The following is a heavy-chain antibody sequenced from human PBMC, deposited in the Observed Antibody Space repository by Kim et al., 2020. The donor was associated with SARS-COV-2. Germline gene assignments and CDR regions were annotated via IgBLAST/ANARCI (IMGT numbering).Heavy chain of an antibody. D-gene: IGHD3-3*01. CDR2: IKSKTDGGTT. J-gene: IGHJ4*02. V-gene: IGHV3-15*01. Sequence: GGSLRLSCAASGFTFSNAWMSWVRQAPGKGLEWVGRIKSKTDGGTTDYAAPVKGRFTISRDDSKNTLYLQMNSLKTEDTAVYYCTTQSYSLIFGVVITSYYFDYWGQGTLVTVSS. CDR3: TTQSYSLIFGVVITSYYFDY. CDR1: GFTFSNAW.